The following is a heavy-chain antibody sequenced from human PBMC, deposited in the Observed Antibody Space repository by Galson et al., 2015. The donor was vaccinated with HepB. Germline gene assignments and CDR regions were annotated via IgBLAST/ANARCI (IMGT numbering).Heavy chain of an antibody. Sequence: SLRLSCAASGFTFSSYGMHWVRQAPGKGLEWVAVIWYDGSNKYYADSVKGRFTISRDNSKNTLYLQMNSLRAEDTAVYYCARAGLEGDFWSATPTDYWGQGTLVTVSS. D-gene: IGHD3-3*01. CDR3: ARAGLEGDFWSATPTDY. V-gene: IGHV3-33*01. CDR1: GFTFSSYG. CDR2: IWYDGSNK. J-gene: IGHJ4*02.